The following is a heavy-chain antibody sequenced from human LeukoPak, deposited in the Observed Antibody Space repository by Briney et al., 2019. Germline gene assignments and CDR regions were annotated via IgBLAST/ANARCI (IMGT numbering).Heavy chain of an antibody. D-gene: IGHD6-13*01. Sequence: PSETLSLTCTVSGGSISIYFWNWIRQPPGKGLEWIGYIYYSGITNYNPSLKSRVTISVDTPKNQFSLKLTAVTAADTAVYYCARGTAAALEYWGQGTLVTVSS. V-gene: IGHV4-59*08. CDR3: ARGTAAALEY. CDR2: IYYSGIT. J-gene: IGHJ4*02. CDR1: GGSISIYF.